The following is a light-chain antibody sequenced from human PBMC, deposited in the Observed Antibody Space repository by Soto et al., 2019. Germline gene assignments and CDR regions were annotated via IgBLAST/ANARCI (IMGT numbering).Light chain of an antibody. CDR3: QQYNNWPRT. V-gene: IGKV3-15*01. CDR2: DAS. Sequence: ETVMTQSPATLSVSTGERATLSCRASQSVSNTLAWYQQKPGLPPRLLIYDASRRATGIPARFSGSGSGTEFTLTISRLQSEDFAVYYCQQYNNWPRTFGQGTKVDI. J-gene: IGKJ1*01. CDR1: QSVSNT.